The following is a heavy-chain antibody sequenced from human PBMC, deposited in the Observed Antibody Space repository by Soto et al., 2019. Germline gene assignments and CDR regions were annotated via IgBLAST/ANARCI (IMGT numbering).Heavy chain of an antibody. D-gene: IGHD3-9*01. CDR2: IHAGNGNP. Sequence: ASVKVSCKASGDTFTSYASNWVRHAPGERLEWMGWIHAGNGNPKYSQKFQGRGTITRDTSASTAYMELSSLRSEDTAVYYCARGVYFMGGRRYNCFHPCCQTPLGT. CDR1: GDTFTSYA. V-gene: IGHV1-3*01. CDR3: ARGVYFMGGRRYNCFHP. J-gene: IGHJ5*02.